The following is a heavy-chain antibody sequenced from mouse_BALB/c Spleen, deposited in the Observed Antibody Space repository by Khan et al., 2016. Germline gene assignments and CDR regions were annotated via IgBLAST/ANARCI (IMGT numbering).Heavy chain of an antibody. CDR1: GYTFTDYS. CDR2: INTETGEP. Sequence: QIQLVQSGPELKKPGETVKISCKASGYTFTDYSMHWVKQAPGKGLKWMGWINTETGEPTYADDFKGRFAFSLETSASTAYLQINNLKNEDTATYFCARWVGSSSYWYFDVWGAGTTVTVSS. D-gene: IGHD1-1*01. V-gene: IGHV9-2-1*01. J-gene: IGHJ1*01. CDR3: ARWVGSSSYWYFDV.